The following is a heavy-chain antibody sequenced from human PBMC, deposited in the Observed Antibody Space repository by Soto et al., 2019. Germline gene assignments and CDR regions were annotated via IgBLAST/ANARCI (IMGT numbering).Heavy chain of an antibody. CDR1: GFTFSSYG. Sequence: LRLSCAASGFTFSSYGMHWVRQAPGKGLEWVAVISYDGSNKYYADSVKGRFTISRDNSKNTLYLQMNSLRAEDTAVYYCAKAVRTTMVRGVITDYYYYYGMDVWGQGTTVIVSS. V-gene: IGHV3-30*18. CDR3: AKAVRTTMVRGVITDYYYYYGMDV. D-gene: IGHD3-10*01. CDR2: ISYDGSNK. J-gene: IGHJ6*02.